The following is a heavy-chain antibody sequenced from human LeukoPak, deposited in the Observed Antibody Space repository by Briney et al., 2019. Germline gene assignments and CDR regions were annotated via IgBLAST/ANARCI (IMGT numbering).Heavy chain of an antibody. CDR3: AAWDPNFYYMDV. Sequence: GGSLRLSCEFSGVTYSISWIRQAPGTGLDWVSSISASGGGTHYGASAKGRFTISRDNSKQTVYLQMNSLRVDDTAKYFCAAWDPNFYYMDVWGKGITVTVS. CDR1: GVTYSI. CDR2: ISASGGGT. V-gene: IGHV3-23*01. D-gene: IGHD1-26*01. J-gene: IGHJ6*03.